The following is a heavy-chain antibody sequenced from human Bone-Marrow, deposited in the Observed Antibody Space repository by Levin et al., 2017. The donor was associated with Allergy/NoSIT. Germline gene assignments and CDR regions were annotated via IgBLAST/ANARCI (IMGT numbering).Heavy chain of an antibody. V-gene: IGHV4-30-4*01. J-gene: IGHJ4*02. CDR2: VYYSGVT. D-gene: IGHD4-17*01. Sequence: SETLSLTCTVSGDSIDSADYYWTWIRQSPGKGLEWIGSVYYSGVTYFNPSLKGRGDIAVDTSKNQFSLRLSSVIAADTAVYYCAGTTTGADYGDYDAGYHFAYWGQGTLVTVAS. CDR1: GDSIDSADYY. CDR3: AGTTTGADYGDYDAGYHFAY.